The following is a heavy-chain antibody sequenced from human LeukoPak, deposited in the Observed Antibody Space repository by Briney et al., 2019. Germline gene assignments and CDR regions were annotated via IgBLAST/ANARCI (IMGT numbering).Heavy chain of an antibody. V-gene: IGHV1-24*01. D-gene: IGHD1-26*01. CDR3: ATAGHLGIMGALFDY. J-gene: IGHJ4*02. CDR2: FDPEDGET. CDR1: GYTLTELS. Sequence: ASVTVSCKVSGYTLTELSMHWVRQAPGKGLEWMGGFDPEDGETIYAQKFQGRVTMTEDTSTDTAYMELSSLRSEDTAVYYCATAGHLGIMGALFDYWGQGTLVTVSS.